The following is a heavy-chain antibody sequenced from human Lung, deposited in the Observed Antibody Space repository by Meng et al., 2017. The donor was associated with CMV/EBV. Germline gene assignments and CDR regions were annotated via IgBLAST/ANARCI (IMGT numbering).Heavy chain of an antibody. CDR2: IFPGDSDI. V-gene: IGHV5-51*01. CDR1: GYSFTTYW. J-gene: IGHJ6*02. CDR3: ARRGLPGYVPYGADV. Sequence: GGSLRLXCKTSGYSFTTYWIVWVRQLPGKGLEWMGTIFPGDSDIRYSPSFQGQVTISGDRSISTAYLQWNSLKASDTAIYYCARRGLPGYVPYGADVGGQGTTVTVSS. D-gene: IGHD1-26*01.